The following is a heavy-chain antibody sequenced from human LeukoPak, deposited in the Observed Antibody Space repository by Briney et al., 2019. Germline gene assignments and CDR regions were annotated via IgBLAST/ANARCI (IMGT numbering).Heavy chain of an antibody. Sequence: QPGGSLRLSCAASGFTLSNYWIHWVRQAPGKGLVWVSRINSDRSSTSHADSVKGRFTISRDNAKSTLYLQMNSLRSEDTAVYYCARGPQRGAAANYYGMDVWGQGTTVTVSS. CDR3: ARGPQRGAAANYYGMDV. J-gene: IGHJ6*02. D-gene: IGHD2-2*01. V-gene: IGHV3-74*01. CDR1: GFTLSNYW. CDR2: INSDRSST.